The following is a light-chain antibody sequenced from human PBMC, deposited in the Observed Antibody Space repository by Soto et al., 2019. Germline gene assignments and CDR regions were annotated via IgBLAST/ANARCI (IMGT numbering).Light chain of an antibody. CDR1: SSDVCGYNF. Sequence: QSVLIQPVSVSGSPGQSITISCTGSSSDVCGYNFVSWYQQHPGKAPKLMIYDVTNRPSGVSNRFSASKSGDTASLTISGLQAEDEADYYCSSYTKTNTLVFGGGTKLTVL. V-gene: IGLV2-14*01. CDR2: DVT. CDR3: SSYTKTNTLV. J-gene: IGLJ3*02.